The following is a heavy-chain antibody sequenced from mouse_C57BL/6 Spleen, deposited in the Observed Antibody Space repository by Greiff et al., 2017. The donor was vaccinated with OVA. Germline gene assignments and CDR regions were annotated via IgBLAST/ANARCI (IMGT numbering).Heavy chain of an antibody. CDR3: ARDPLTVVAKDWYFDV. CDR1: GYSFTGYY. CDR2: IYPYNGVS. J-gene: IGHJ1*03. Sequence: VQLQQSGPELVKPGASVKISCKASGYSFTGYYMHWVKQSHGNILDWIGYIYPYNGVSSYNQKFKGKATLTVDKSSSTAYMELRSLTSEDSAVYYCARDPLTVVAKDWYFDVWGTGTTVTVSS. V-gene: IGHV1-31*01. D-gene: IGHD1-1*01.